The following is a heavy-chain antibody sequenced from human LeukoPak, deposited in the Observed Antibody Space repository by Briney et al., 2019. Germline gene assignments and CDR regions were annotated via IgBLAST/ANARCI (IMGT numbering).Heavy chain of an antibody. CDR1: GFIFSDYS. V-gene: IGHV3-21*06. Sequence: GGPLRLYCAASGFIFSDYSMNWVRQAPGKGLEWVSSISSSSNYINYADSVKGRFTISRDNAKNSLYLQMNRLRVEDRVEDYGAKDVGGYGDYVYDAFDTWGQGTMVTVSS. CDR2: ISSSSNYI. J-gene: IGHJ3*02. CDR3: AKDVGGYGDYVYDAFDT. D-gene: IGHD4-17*01.